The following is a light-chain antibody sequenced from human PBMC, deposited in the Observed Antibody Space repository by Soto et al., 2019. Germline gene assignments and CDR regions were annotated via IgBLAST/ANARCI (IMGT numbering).Light chain of an antibody. CDR2: DVT. V-gene: IGLV2-11*01. CDR3: FSYAATYVI. CDR1: SSDVGRFNY. J-gene: IGLJ2*01. Sequence: QSALTQPRSVSGSPGQSVTISCTGTSSDVGRFNYVSWYQHHPGKAPKLMIFDVTKRPSGVPDRFSGSKSGNTATLTISGLQADDEANYYCFSYAATYVIFVGGTKLTVL.